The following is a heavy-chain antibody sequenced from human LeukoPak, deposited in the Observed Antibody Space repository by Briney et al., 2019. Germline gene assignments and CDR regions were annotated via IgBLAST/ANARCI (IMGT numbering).Heavy chain of an antibody. CDR3: AHFKGGSFDF. D-gene: IGHD1-26*01. Sequence: SETLSLTCTVSGGSISSYYWSWIRQPPGKGLEWIGSIYYSGNTYYNPSLKSRVTISVDTSKNQFSLKLTSVTAADTAVYYCAHFKGGSFDFWGQGTMVTVSS. CDR2: IYYSGNT. J-gene: IGHJ3*01. V-gene: IGHV4-59*05. CDR1: GGSISSYY.